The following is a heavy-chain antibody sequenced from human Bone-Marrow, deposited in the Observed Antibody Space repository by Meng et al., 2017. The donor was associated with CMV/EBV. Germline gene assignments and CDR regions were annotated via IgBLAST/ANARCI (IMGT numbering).Heavy chain of an antibody. J-gene: IGHJ4*02. Sequence: GGSLRLSCAVSRFTFSSYGMHRVRQAPGKGLEWVAVIWYEGSTKYYAESVKGRFTISRDNSKNTLYLQMNSLRVEDTAVYYCAKDREPEQQLVSFDYWGQGTLVTVSS. V-gene: IGHV3-33*06. CDR2: IWYEGSTK. D-gene: IGHD6-13*01. CDR1: RFTFSSYG. CDR3: AKDREPEQQLVSFDY.